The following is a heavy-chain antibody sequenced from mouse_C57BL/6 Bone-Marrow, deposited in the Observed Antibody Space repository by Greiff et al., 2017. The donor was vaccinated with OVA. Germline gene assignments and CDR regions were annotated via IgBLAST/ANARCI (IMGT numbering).Heavy chain of an antibody. Sequence: QVQLQQSGPELVKPGASVKLSCKASGYTFTSYDINWVKQRPGQGLEWIGWIYPRDGSTKYNEKFKGKATLTVDTSSSTAYMELHSLTSEDSAVYFCARRSHYYGCSYPTFDYWGQGTTLTVSS. CDR1: GYTFTSYD. D-gene: IGHD1-1*01. V-gene: IGHV1-85*01. CDR2: IYPRDGST. CDR3: ARRSHYYGCSYPTFDY. J-gene: IGHJ2*01.